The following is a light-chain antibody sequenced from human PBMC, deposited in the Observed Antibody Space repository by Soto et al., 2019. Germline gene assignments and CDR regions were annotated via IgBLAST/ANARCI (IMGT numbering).Light chain of an antibody. CDR1: QSISSW. CDR3: QQYDNLLS. V-gene: IGKV1-33*01. J-gene: IGKJ4*01. Sequence: DIQMTQSPSTLSASLGDRVTITCRASQSISSWLAWYQQKPGKAPKLLIYDASNLETGVPSRFSGSGSGTDFTFTISSLQPEDIATYYCQQYDNLLSFGGGTKVDI. CDR2: DAS.